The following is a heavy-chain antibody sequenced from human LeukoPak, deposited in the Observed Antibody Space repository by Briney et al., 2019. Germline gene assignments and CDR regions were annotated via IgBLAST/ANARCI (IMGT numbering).Heavy chain of an antibody. V-gene: IGHV3-23*01. CDR1: GFTFSSYA. D-gene: IGHD2-2*01. Sequence: PGGSLRLSCAASGFTFSSYAMNWVRQAPGKGLEWVSTISGSGGSTYYADSVKGRFTISRDNSKNTLYLQMNSLRAEDTAVYYCAKDLKGWEVPRDYWGQGTLVTVSS. CDR3: AKDLKGWEVPRDY. J-gene: IGHJ4*02. CDR2: ISGSGGST.